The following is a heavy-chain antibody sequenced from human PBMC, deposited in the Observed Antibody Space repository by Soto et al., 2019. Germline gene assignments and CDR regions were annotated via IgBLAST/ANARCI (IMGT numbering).Heavy chain of an antibody. CDR2: ISSDGTNR. Sequence: PGGSLRLSCAVSGFTFSNDIMHWVRQAPGKGLEWVALISSDGTNRYYADSVKGRFTTSRDNAKNTMYLQMNSLRVEDTATYYCARDGDNGSDCDLAYWGQGAQVTVSS. V-gene: IGHV3-30-3*01. CDR3: ARDGDNGSDCDLAY. CDR1: GFTFSNDI. D-gene: IGHD1-26*01. J-gene: IGHJ4*02.